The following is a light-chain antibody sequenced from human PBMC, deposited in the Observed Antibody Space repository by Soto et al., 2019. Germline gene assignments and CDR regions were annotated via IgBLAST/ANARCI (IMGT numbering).Light chain of an antibody. V-gene: IGKV3-11*01. Sequence: IVMTQSPATLSVNPGERATLSCRAGQTIYSNVAWYQQRPGQAPRLLIYDASNRATGIPARFSGSGSGTDFTLTISSLEPEDFAVYYCQQRSNWITFGQGTRLEIK. CDR1: QTIYSN. J-gene: IGKJ5*01. CDR2: DAS. CDR3: QQRSNWIT.